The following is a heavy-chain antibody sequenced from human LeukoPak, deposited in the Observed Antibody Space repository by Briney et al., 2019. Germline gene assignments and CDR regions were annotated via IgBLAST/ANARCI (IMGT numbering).Heavy chain of an antibody. Sequence: ASVKVSCKASGGTFSSYAISWVRQAPGQGLEWMGGIIPIFGTANYAQKFQGRVTITADESTSTAYMELSSLRSEDTAVYYCARSNSDYGDYYYYYMDVWGKGTTVTVSS. CDR1: GGTFSSYA. J-gene: IGHJ6*03. D-gene: IGHD4-17*01. CDR3: ARSNSDYGDYYYYYMDV. V-gene: IGHV1-69*13. CDR2: IIPIFGTA.